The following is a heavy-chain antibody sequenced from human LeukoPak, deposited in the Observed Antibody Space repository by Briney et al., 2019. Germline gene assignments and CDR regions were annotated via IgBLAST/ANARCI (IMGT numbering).Heavy chain of an antibody. CDR1: GFTFNTHD. CDR3: AKDRRHSAASGYYSHDGFDI. D-gene: IGHD3-22*01. J-gene: IGHJ3*02. V-gene: IGHV3-30*02. CDR2: IHYDENYK. Sequence: PGGSLRLSCVASGFTFNTHDMHWVRQAPGRGPEWVAFIHYDENYKYYADSVRGRFTISRENSKNTLYLQMNSLRPEDTAVYYCAKDRRHSAASGYYSHDGFDIWGQGTMVSVSS.